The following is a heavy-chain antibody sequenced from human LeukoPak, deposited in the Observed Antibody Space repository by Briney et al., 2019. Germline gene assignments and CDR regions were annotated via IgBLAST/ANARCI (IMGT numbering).Heavy chain of an antibody. CDR3: ARTAFGGVIASDWFDP. J-gene: IGHJ5*02. V-gene: IGHV4-59*08. CDR1: GGSISSYY. CDR2: IYYSGST. D-gene: IGHD3-16*02. Sequence: SETLSLTCTVSGGSISSYYWSWIRQPPGKGLKWIGYIYYSGSTNYNPSLKSRVTISVDTSKNQFSLKLSSVTAADTAVYYCARTAFGGVIASDWFDPWGQGTLVTVSS.